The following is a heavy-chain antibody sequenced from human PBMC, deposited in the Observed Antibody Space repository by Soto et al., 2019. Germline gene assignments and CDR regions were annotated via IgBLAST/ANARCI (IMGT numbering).Heavy chain of an antibody. D-gene: IGHD3-22*01. V-gene: IGHV1-2*04. CDR1: GYTFTGYY. J-gene: IGHJ5*02. Sequence: ASVKVSCKASGYTFTGYYMHWVRQAPGQGLEWMGWINPNSGGTNYAQKFQGWVTMTRDTSISTAYMELSRLRSDDTAVYYYARESRYYYDSSGYLGWFDPWGQGTLVTVSS. CDR2: INPNSGGT. CDR3: ARESRYYYDSSGYLGWFDP.